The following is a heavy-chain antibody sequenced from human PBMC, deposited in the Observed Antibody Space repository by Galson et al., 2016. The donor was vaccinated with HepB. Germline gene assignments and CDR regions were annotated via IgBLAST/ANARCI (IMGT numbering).Heavy chain of an antibody. D-gene: IGHD6-13*01. V-gene: IGHV3-74*01. CDR1: GFTFSNYW. CDR2: INSDGNSI. Sequence: LRLSCAASGFTFSNYWMHWVRQAPGKGLVWVSRINSDGNSINYADSVQGRFTISSDNAKNTLYLQMNSLRAEDTAGYYCARDNVGMREQLGAYYYFYYGLDVWGQGTTVTVSS. CDR3: ARDNVGMREQLGAYYYFYYGLDV. J-gene: IGHJ6*02.